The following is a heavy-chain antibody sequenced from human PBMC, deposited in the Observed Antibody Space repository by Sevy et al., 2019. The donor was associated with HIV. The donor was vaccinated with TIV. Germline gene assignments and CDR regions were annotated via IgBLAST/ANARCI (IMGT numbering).Heavy chain of an antibody. CDR2: IGRSGSSS. D-gene: IGHD2-2*01. CDR3: STPASRNLWFDY. CDR1: GFNFTASA. Sequence: GGSLRLSCVASGFNFTASAMSWVRQSPGKGLEWVSTIGRSGSSSYYAHSVKGRFTISRDNSKRTLYLQMNSLTADDTAVDYCSTPASRNLWFDYSGQGIMVTVSS. V-gene: IGHV3-23*01. J-gene: IGHJ5*01.